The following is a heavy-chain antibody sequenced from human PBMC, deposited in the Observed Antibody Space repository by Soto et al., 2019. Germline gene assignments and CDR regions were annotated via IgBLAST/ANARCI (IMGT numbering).Heavy chain of an antibody. D-gene: IGHD6-6*01. Sequence: GGSLRLSCAASGFTFSDYYMSWIRQAPGKGLDWVSYISSSGSTIYYADSVKGRFTISRDNAKNSLYLQMNSLRAEDTAVYYCAREAPTSSSPYYYYYYMDVWGKGTTVTVSS. V-gene: IGHV3-11*01. J-gene: IGHJ6*03. CDR2: ISSSGSTI. CDR1: GFTFSDYY. CDR3: AREAPTSSSPYYYYYYMDV.